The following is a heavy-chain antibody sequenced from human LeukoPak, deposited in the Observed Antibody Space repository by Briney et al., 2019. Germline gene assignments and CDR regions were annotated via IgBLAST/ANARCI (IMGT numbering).Heavy chain of an antibody. Sequence: PSETLSLTCTVSGGSISSSSYYWGWIRQPPGKGLEWIGSIYYSGSTYYNPSFKSRLTISVDTSKNQFSLKLSSVTAADTAVYYCASLRTGDFDCWGQGALVTVSS. CDR2: IYYSGST. CDR3: ASLRTGDFDC. CDR1: GGSISSSSYY. V-gene: IGHV4-39*01. D-gene: IGHD3-10*01. J-gene: IGHJ4*02.